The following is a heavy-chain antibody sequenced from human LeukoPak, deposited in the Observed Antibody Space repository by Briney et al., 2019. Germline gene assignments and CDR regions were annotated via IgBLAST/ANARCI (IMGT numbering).Heavy chain of an antibody. CDR2: IIPIFGTA. J-gene: IGHJ6*04. Sequence: ASVKVSCKASGGTFSSYAISGERQAPGQGLEWMGGIIPIFGTANYAQKFQGRVTITADESTSTAYMELSSLRSEDTAVYYCARVRDYYDILTGYHNHYGMDVWGKGTTVTVSS. D-gene: IGHD3-9*01. CDR1: GGTFSSYA. CDR3: ARVRDYYDILTGYHNHYGMDV. V-gene: IGHV1-69*01.